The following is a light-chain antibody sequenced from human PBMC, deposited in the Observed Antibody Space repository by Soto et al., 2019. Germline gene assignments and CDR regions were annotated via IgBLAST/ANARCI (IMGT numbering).Light chain of an antibody. J-gene: IGKJ4*01. CDR2: AAS. V-gene: IGKV1D-12*01. CDR3: QQAGSFPST. CDR1: QGISNS. Sequence: TQSPSSVSASVGDRVTITCRASQGISNSLAWYQQIPGKAPKLLIYAASNLQSGVPSRFSGSGSGTDFTLTISSLQPEDSATYFCQQAGSFPSTFGGGTKVEV.